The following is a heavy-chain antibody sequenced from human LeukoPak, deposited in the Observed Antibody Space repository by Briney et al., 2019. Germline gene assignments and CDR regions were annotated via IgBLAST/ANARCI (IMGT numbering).Heavy chain of an antibody. CDR3: ARAITNYGYIFDY. CDR1: GFTFDDYG. D-gene: IGHD5-18*01. J-gene: IGHJ4*02. Sequence: GGSLRLSCAASGFTFDDYGMSWVRQAPGKGLEWVSGINWNGGSTGYADSVKGRFTISRDNSKNTLYLQKNSLRAEDTAVYYCARAITNYGYIFDYWGQGTLVTVSS. V-gene: IGHV3-20*04. CDR2: INWNGGST.